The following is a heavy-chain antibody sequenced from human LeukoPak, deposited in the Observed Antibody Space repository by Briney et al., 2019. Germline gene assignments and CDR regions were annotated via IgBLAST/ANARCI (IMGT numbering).Heavy chain of an antibody. CDR2: IYYSGST. J-gene: IGHJ4*02. Sequence: SETLSLTCTVSGGSISSYYWSWIRQPPGKGLEWIGYIYYSGSTNYNPSLKSRVTISVDTSKNQFSLKLSSVTAADTAVYYCASTPTYDSSGYYGNPTPLVYYWGQGTLVTVSS. D-gene: IGHD3-22*01. CDR3: ASTPTYDSSGYYGNPTPLVYY. CDR1: GGSISSYY. V-gene: IGHV4-59*08.